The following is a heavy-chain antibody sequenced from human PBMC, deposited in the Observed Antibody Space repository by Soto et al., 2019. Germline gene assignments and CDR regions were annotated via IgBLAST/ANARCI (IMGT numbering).Heavy chain of an antibody. Sequence: QVQLVQSGAEVKKPGASVKVSCKASGYTFTSYYMHWVRQAPGQGLEWMGIINPSGGSTSYAQKFQGRVTMTRDTSASTVYMELSSLRSEDTAVYYCARVGDSSGYYFHFDYWGQGTLVTVSS. D-gene: IGHD3-22*01. CDR3: ARVGDSSGYYFHFDY. V-gene: IGHV1-46*01. CDR2: INPSGGST. CDR1: GYTFTSYY. J-gene: IGHJ4*02.